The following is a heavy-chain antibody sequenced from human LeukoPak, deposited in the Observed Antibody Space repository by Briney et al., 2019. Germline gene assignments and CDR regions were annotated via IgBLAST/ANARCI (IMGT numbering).Heavy chain of an antibody. CDR3: ARSLSSRFSGPRRPYYFDS. Sequence: GGSLRLSCAASGFTVSNNYMSWVRQVPGKGLEWVSVIYSGGSTYYIDSVKGRFTISRDNSKNTLYLQMNSLRAEDTAIYYCARSLSSRFSGPRRPYYFDSWGQGTLVTVSS. CDR1: GFTVSNNY. V-gene: IGHV3-53*01. CDR2: IYSGGST. J-gene: IGHJ4*02. D-gene: IGHD3-16*02.